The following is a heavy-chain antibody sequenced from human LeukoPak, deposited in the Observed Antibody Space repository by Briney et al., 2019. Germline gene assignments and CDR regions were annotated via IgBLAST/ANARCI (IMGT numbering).Heavy chain of an antibody. Sequence: GGSLRLSCAASGFTFSNNWMHWVRQAPGKGLVWVSNINSDGSSTNYADSVKGRFSISRDNAKNTLYLQMNGLRAEDTAVYYCALFSQPFAWGQGSLVTVSS. J-gene: IGHJ5*02. CDR1: GFTFSNNW. CDR2: INSDGSST. D-gene: IGHD5-18*01. CDR3: ALFSQPFA. V-gene: IGHV3-74*01.